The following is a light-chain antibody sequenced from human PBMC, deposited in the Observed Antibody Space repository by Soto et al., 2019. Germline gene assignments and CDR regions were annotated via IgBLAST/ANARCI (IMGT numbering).Light chain of an antibody. CDR1: SGHSSYA. CDR2: LNSDGGH. Sequence: QLVLTQSPSASASLGASVKLTCTLSSGHSSYAIAWHQQQPEKGPRYLMKLNSDGGHSKGDGIPDRFSGSSSGAERYLTISSLQSEDEADYYCQSYDTGLTGHVLFGGGTKLTVL. V-gene: IGLV4-69*01. CDR3: QSYDTGLTGHVL. J-gene: IGLJ2*01.